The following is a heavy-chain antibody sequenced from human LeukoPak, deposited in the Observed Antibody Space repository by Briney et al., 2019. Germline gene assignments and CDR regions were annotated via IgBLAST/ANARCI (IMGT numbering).Heavy chain of an antibody. V-gene: IGHV1-8*01. Sequence: ASVKVSCKASGYTFTSYDINWVRQATGQGPEWMGWMNPNSGNTGYAQKFQGRVTMTRNTSISTAYMELSSLRSEDTAVYYCARRIQLWSHHLYYYYYMDVWGKGTTVTVSS. D-gene: IGHD5-18*01. J-gene: IGHJ6*03. CDR1: GYTFTSYD. CDR3: ARRIQLWSHHLYYYYYMDV. CDR2: MNPNSGNT.